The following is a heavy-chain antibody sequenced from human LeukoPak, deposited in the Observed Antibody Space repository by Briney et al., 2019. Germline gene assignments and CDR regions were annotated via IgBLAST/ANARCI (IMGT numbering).Heavy chain of an antibody. J-gene: IGHJ5*02. CDR2: VDPEDGET. Sequence: ASVKISCKVSGYTFTDYYMHWVQQAPGKGLEWMGPVDPEDGETIYAEKFQGRVTITADTSTDTAYMELSSLRSEDTAVYYCATGPQTGRHNWFDPWGQGTLVTVSS. D-gene: IGHD1-1*01. V-gene: IGHV1-69-2*01. CDR1: GYTFTDYY. CDR3: ATGPQTGRHNWFDP.